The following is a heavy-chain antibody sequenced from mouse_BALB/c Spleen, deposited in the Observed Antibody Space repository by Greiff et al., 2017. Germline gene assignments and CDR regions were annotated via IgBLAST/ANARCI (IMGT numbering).Heavy chain of an antibody. V-gene: IGHV5-12-1*01. Sequence: EVKLVESGGGLVKPGGSLKLSCAASGFAFSSYDMPWVRQTPEKRLEWVAYISSGGGSTYYPNTVKGRFTISRDNTKNTLYLQMSSLKSEDTAMYYTARQQLRAYYAMDYWGQGTSVTVSS. CDR1: GFAFSSYD. J-gene: IGHJ4*01. D-gene: IGHD3-2*02. CDR3: ARQQLRAYYAMDY. CDR2: ISSGGGST.